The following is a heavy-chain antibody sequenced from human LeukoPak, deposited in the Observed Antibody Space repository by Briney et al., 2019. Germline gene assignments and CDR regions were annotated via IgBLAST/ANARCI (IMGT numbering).Heavy chain of an antibody. Sequence: SQTLSLTCTVSGGFISSNYWSWIRQPPGKGLEYIGYIYYSVSTNYNPSLKSRVTISVDTSKNQFSLKLSSVTAADTAVYYCARGITYYYDSSGPDAFDIWGQGTMVTVSS. CDR3: ARGITYYYDSSGPDAFDI. D-gene: IGHD3-22*01. CDR1: GGFISSNY. J-gene: IGHJ3*02. V-gene: IGHV4-59*01. CDR2: IYYSVST.